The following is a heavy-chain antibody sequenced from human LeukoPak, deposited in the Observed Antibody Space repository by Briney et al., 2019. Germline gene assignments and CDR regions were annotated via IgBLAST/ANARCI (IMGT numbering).Heavy chain of an antibody. Sequence: SETLSLTCAVSGYSINSAYYWGWIRQPPGKGLEWIGSMYHSGSTWYSPSLKSRISISIDTSKSQFSVKLRSVTAADTAIYYCARQGYHWNDNNLYYFDYWGQGTLVTVSS. V-gene: IGHV4-38-2*01. CDR3: ARQGYHWNDNNLYYFDY. CDR1: GYSINSAYY. CDR2: MYHSGST. D-gene: IGHD1-20*01. J-gene: IGHJ4*02.